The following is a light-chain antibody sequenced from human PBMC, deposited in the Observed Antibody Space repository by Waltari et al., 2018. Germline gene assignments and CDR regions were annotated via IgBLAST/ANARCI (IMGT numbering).Light chain of an antibody. CDR3: QQYDNLPIFT. CDR1: QDISNY. Sequence: DIQMTQSPSSLSASVGDRVTITCQASQDISNYLKWYQQKQGKAPKLLIYDASNLETGVPSRFSGSGSGTDFTFTISSLQPEDIATYYCQQYDNLPIFTFGPGTKVDIK. CDR2: DAS. V-gene: IGKV1-33*01. J-gene: IGKJ3*01.